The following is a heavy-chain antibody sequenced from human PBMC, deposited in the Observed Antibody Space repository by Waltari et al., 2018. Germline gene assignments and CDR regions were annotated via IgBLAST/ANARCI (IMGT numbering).Heavy chain of an antibody. CDR3: ARGAIFGVVIQQLLDY. V-gene: IGHV1-69*12. Sequence: QVQLVQSGAEVKKPGSSVKVSCKASGGTFSSYAISWVRQAPGQGLEWMGGSIPIFGTANYAQKFQGRVTITADESTSTAYMELSSLRSEDTAVYYCARGAIFGVVIQQLLDYWGQGTLVTVSS. J-gene: IGHJ4*02. CDR2: SIPIFGTA. CDR1: GGTFSSYA. D-gene: IGHD3-3*01.